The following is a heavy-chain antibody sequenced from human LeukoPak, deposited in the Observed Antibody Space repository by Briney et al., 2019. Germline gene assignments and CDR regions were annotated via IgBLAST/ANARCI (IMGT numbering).Heavy chain of an antibody. CDR1: GFTFSSYA. CDR2: ISYDGSNK. Sequence: GRSLRLSCAASGFTFSSYAMHWVRQAPGKGLEWVAVISYDGSNKYYADSVKGRFTISRDNSKNTLYLQMNSLRAKDTAVYYCARGARPWDYWGQGTLVTVSS. CDR3: ARGARPWDY. V-gene: IGHV3-30-3*01. J-gene: IGHJ4*02.